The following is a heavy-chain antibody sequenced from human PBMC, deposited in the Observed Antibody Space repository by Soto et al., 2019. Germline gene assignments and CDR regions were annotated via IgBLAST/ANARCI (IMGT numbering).Heavy chain of an antibody. Sequence: SETLSLTCTVSGGSINNHYWSWIRQPPGKGLEWIGYIYYTGSTNYNPSLESRVTMSVDTSKNRVSLNLTSLTAADTAVYFCAKGGWALQHKDAFDFWGLGTMVTVSS. CDR1: GGSINNHY. J-gene: IGHJ3*01. CDR3: AKGGWALQHKDAFDF. V-gene: IGHV4-59*11. CDR2: IYYTGST. D-gene: IGHD1-26*01.